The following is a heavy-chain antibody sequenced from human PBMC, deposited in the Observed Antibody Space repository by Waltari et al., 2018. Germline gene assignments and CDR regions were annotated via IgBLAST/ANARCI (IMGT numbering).Heavy chain of an antibody. Sequence: EVQLVETGGGLMHPGGSLRLSCVVYGFSVRNSYLTCVRQGAGTGTELGSIIYSDGRTDYADAVKGRFTIASDFSGITLYLEMTSLRAEDTAAYYCARVSRDDASTFYAIVAFAMWGQGPLVTVYS. D-gene: IGHD1-1*01. CDR2: IYSDGRT. V-gene: IGHV3-53*02. J-gene: IGHJ3*02. CDR1: GFSVRNSY. CDR3: ARVSRDDASTFYAIVAFAM.